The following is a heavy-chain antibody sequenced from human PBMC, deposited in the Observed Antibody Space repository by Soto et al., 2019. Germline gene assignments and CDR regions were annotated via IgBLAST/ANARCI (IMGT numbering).Heavy chain of an antibody. CDR3: ARTMNRGYFDY. CDR1: GVSISGYY. D-gene: IGHD3-10*01. CDR2: VHYSGTT. V-gene: IGHV4-59*01. J-gene: IGHJ4*02. Sequence: SETLSLTCTVSGVSISGYYWSWIRQSPGNGLEWIAYVHYSGTTKYNPSLKSRITISAETSKNQFSLILTSVTAADTAVYYCARTMNRGYFDYWGQGALVTVSS.